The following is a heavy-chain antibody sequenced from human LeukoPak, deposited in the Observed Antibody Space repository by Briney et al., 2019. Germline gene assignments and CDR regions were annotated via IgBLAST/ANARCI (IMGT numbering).Heavy chain of an antibody. V-gene: IGHV4-34*01. Sequence: SETLSLTCAVYGGSFSGYYWSWIRQPPGKGLEWIGEINHSGSTNYNPSLKSRVTISVDTSNNQFSLKLSSVTAADTAVDYCARVLDYYDSSGYLTAYYFDYWGQGTLVTVSS. CDR3: ARVLDYYDSSGYLTAYYFDY. CDR1: GGSFSGYY. CDR2: INHSGST. J-gene: IGHJ4*02. D-gene: IGHD3-22*01.